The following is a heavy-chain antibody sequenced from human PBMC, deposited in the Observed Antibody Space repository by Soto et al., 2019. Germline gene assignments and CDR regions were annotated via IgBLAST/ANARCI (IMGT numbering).Heavy chain of an antibody. J-gene: IGHJ6*02. CDR2: ISGTGGGT. CDR3: AKDREWFGEFPYYYYGMNV. Sequence: EVQLLESGGGLVHPGGSLRLSCTVSGFTFSSYAMTWVRQAPGKGLEWVSAISGTGGGTYYAGSVKGRFTISRDNSKNTLYLQLDSLRVEDTALYYCAKDREWFGEFPYYYYGMNVWGQGTTVTVSS. D-gene: IGHD3-10*01. V-gene: IGHV3-23*01. CDR1: GFTFSSYA.